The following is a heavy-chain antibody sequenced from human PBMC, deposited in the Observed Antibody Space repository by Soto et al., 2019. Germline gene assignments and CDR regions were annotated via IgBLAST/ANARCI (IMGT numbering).Heavy chain of an antibody. Sequence: GASVKVSCKASGYTFTSYAMHWVRQAPGQRLEWMGWINAGNGNTKYSQKFQGRVTITRDTSASTAYMELSSLRSEDTAVYYCARPNSKYYYDSSGYYLVWGQGTLVTVSS. D-gene: IGHD3-22*01. CDR2: INAGNGNT. CDR1: GYTFTSYA. V-gene: IGHV1-3*01. CDR3: ARPNSKYYYDSSGYYLV. J-gene: IGHJ4*02.